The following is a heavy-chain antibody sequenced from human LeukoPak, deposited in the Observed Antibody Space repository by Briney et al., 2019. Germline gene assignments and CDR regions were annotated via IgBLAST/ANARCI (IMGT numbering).Heavy chain of an antibody. V-gene: IGHV3-43*01. CDR3: ARDRGIAVAGTGGIYFDY. J-gene: IGHJ4*02. D-gene: IGHD6-19*01. CDR1: GFTFDDYT. CDR2: ITWDGGST. Sequence: GGSLRLSCAASGFTFDDYTMHWVRQAPGKGLEWVSLITWDGGSTYYADSVKGRFTISRDNAKNSLYLQMNSLRAEDTAVYYCARDRGIAVAGTGGIYFDYWGQGTLVTVSS.